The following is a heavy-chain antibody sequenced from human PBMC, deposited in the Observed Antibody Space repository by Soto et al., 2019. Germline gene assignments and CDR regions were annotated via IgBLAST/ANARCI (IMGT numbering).Heavy chain of an antibody. CDR3: AGRFGEARGLDS. V-gene: IGHV4-30-2*01. Sequence: QLQLQESGSRLVKPSQTLSLTCAVSGVSITTTGYSWSWIRQPPGKGLEWIGYIYHTGSTYYNSSVKGRVTISLDRTKNQISLNLSSVTAADTAVYYRAGRFGEARGLDSWGQGTLVTVSS. CDR1: GVSITTTGYS. CDR2: IYHTGST. J-gene: IGHJ4*02. D-gene: IGHD3-10*01.